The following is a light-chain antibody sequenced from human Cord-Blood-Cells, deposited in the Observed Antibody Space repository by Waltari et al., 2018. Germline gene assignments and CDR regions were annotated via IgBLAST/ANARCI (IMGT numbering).Light chain of an antibody. CDR2: AAS. CDR3: KQSYSTPWT. J-gene: IGKJ1*01. Sequence: DIQMTQSPSSLSASVGHRVTITCRASQSISSYLNWYQQKPGKAPKRLIYAASSLQSGVPSRFSGSGSGTDFTLTISSLQPEDFATYYCKQSYSTPWTFGQGTKVEIK. V-gene: IGKV1-39*01. CDR1: QSISSY.